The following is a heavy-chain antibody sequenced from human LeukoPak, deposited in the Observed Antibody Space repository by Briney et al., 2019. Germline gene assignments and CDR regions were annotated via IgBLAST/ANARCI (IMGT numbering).Heavy chain of an antibody. CDR3: ANGGDGRYYDSSGSFFYYYGMDV. D-gene: IGHD3-22*01. CDR1: GFTFSSYA. Sequence: GGSLRLSCAASGFTFSSYAMSWVRQAPGKGLKWVSTISGSGGSTYYADSVKGRFTISRDNSKNTLYLQMNSLRAEDTAVYYCANGGDGRYYDSSGSFFYYYGMDVWGQGTTVTVSS. J-gene: IGHJ6*02. CDR2: ISGSGGST. V-gene: IGHV3-23*01.